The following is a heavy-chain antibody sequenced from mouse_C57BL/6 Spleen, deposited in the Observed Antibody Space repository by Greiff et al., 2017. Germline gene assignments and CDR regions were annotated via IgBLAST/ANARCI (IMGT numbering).Heavy chain of an antibody. J-gene: IGHJ4*01. D-gene: IGHD2-1*01. CDR2: IDPSDSET. Sequence: QVQLQQPGAELVRPGSSVKLSCKASGYTFTSYWMHWVKQRPIQGLEWIGNIDPSDSETHYNQKFKDKATLTVDKSSSTAYMQLSSLTSEDSAVYYCARGGDLLRDAMDYWGQGTSVTVSS. CDR1: GYTFTSYW. CDR3: ARGGDLLRDAMDY. V-gene: IGHV1-52*01.